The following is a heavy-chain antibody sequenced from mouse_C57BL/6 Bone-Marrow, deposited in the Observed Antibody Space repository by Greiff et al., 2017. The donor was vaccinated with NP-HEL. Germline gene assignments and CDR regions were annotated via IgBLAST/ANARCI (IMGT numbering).Heavy chain of an antibody. Sequence: QVQLQQPGAELVRPGSSVKLSCKASGYTFTSYWMHWVKQRPIQGLEWIGNIDPSDSETPYNQKFKDKATLTVDKSSSTAYMQLSSLTSEDSAVYYCATRSNYVYWYFDVWGTGTTVTVSS. CDR1: GYTFTSYW. V-gene: IGHV1-52*01. CDR3: ATRSNYVYWYFDV. D-gene: IGHD2-5*01. J-gene: IGHJ1*03. CDR2: IDPSDSET.